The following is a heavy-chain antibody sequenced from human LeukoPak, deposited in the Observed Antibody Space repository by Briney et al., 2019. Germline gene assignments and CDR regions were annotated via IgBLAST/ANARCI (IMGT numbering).Heavy chain of an antibody. D-gene: IGHD3-10*01. CDR1: GGSISSYY. Sequence: PSETLSLTCTVSGGSISSYYWSWIRQPPGKGLEWIGYIYYSGSTNYNPSLKSRVTISVDTSKNQFSLKLSSVTAADTAVYYCARDYYGSGSYSPLDYWGQGTLVTVSS. CDR3: ARDYYGSGSYSPLDY. J-gene: IGHJ4*02. CDR2: IYYSGST. V-gene: IGHV4-59*01.